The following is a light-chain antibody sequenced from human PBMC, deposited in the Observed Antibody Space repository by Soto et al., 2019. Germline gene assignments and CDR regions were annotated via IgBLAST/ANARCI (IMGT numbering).Light chain of an antibody. CDR2: GVS. V-gene: IGLV2-14*01. CDR1: SSDIGAYNY. Sequence: QSVLTQPASVSGSPGQSITISCTGTSSDIGAYNYVSWYQHHPGKAPKLMIYGVSNRPSGVTNRFSGSKSGNTASLTISGLQAEDEAHYYCSSYTTSSTRVFGGGTKVTVL. J-gene: IGLJ3*02. CDR3: SSYTTSSTRV.